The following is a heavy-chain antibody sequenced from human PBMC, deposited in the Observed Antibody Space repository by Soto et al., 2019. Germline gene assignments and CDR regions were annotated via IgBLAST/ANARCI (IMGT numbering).Heavy chain of an antibody. CDR3: AREAPYCSGGSCYYPH. D-gene: IGHD2-15*01. J-gene: IGHJ1*01. CDR1: GYSFAGYW. V-gene: IGHV5-51*01. CDR2: IYPGDSDT. Sequence: GESLKISCKGSGYSFAGYWITWVRQMPGKGLEWMGIIYPGDSDTRYSPSFQGQVTISADKSISTAYLQWSSLKASDTAMYYCAREAPYCSGGSCYYPHWGQGTLVTVSS.